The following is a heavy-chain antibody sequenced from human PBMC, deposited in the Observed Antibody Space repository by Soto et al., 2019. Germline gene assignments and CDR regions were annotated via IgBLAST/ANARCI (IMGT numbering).Heavy chain of an antibody. Sequence: EVQLVESGGGLVQPGGSLRLSCAASGFTFSTYWMNWVRQAPGKGLEWVANINEDGSEAYYVDSVKGRFTISRDNAKNSLCRDMNSLRGEDTAVYYCARDWGAPGRGSALGYYCHFGMDVW. D-gene: IGHD3-16*01. CDR1: GFTFSTYW. V-gene: IGHV3-7*05. J-gene: IGHJ6*01. CDR2: INEDGSEA. CDR3: ARDWGAPGRGSALGYYCHFGMDV.